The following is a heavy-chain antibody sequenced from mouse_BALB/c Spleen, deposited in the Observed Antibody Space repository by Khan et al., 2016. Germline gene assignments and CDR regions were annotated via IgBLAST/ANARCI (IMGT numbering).Heavy chain of an antibody. CDR1: GFTFNTNA. J-gene: IGHJ1*01. Sequence: EVQLVETGGGLVQPKGSLKLSCAASGFTFNTNAMNWVRQAPGKGLEWVARIRSKSNNYATYYADSVKDRFTISRDDSQSILYLQMNNLKTEDPAMYYCVRDFYYYGRGGCFDVWGAGTTVTVSS. CDR2: IRSKSNNYAT. V-gene: IGHV10S3*01. D-gene: IGHD1-1*01. CDR3: VRDFYYYGRGGCFDV.